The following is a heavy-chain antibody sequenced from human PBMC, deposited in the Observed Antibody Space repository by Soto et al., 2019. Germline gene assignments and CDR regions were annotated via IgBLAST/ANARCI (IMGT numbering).Heavy chain of an antibody. Sequence: GSVKVSCKASGYTFSNYGVSWVRRAPGHVLEWVGWISAHNGNTNYAQNFQGRVTMTTDTSTSTAYMELRSLRSDDTAVYYCARTVLFCSGGSCYFLQYFHLWGQGTLVTVSS. CDR1: GYTFSNYG. CDR3: ARTVLFCSGGSCYFLQYFHL. V-gene: IGHV1-18*01. J-gene: IGHJ1*01. CDR2: ISAHNGNT. D-gene: IGHD2-15*01.